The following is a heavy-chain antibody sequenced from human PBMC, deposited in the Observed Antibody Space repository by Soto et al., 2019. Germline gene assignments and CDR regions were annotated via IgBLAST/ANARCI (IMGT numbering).Heavy chain of an antibody. CDR2: IYHSGST. D-gene: IGHD2-21*02. J-gene: IGHJ5*02. V-gene: IGHV4-30-2*01. CDR3: ASLYCGGGCYSEGWFDP. CDR1: GGSISSGGYS. Sequence: PSETLSLTCAVSGGSISSGGYSWSWIRQPPGKGLEWIGYIYHSGSTYYNPSLKSRVTISVDRSKNQFSPKLSSVTAADTAVYYCASLYCGGGCYSEGWFDPWGQGTLVTVSS.